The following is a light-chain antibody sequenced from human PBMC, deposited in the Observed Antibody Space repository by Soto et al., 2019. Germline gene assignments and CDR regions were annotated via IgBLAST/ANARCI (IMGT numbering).Light chain of an antibody. CDR3: QQYYNWPPWT. Sequence: EIVMTQSPATLSVSPGERATLSCRASQSISNNLAWYQQKPGQSPTLLIYGASTRATGIPARFSGSGSGREFTITISSLQSEDFAVYYCQQYYNWPPWTFGQGTKVEIK. CDR2: GAS. J-gene: IGKJ1*01. CDR1: QSISNN. V-gene: IGKV3-15*01.